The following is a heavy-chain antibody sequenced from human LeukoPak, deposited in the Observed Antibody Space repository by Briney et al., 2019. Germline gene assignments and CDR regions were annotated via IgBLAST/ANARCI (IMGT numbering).Heavy chain of an antibody. Sequence: GGSLRLSCAASGFTFSSSWMSWVRQAPGKGLEWVANIIEDGSAQYYVGSVRGRFTISRDNAKNTVYLQMNSLRAEDTAVYYCVRDGMVIPYAFDIWGLGTMVTVSS. CDR2: IIEDGSAQ. CDR1: GFTFSSSW. CDR3: VRDGMVIPYAFDI. V-gene: IGHV3-7*01. J-gene: IGHJ3*02. D-gene: IGHD2-21*01.